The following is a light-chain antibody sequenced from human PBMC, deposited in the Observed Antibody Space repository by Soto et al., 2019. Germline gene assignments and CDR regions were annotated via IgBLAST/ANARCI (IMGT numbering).Light chain of an antibody. V-gene: IGKV3-11*01. CDR1: QSVSRD. CDR3: KHRPN. J-gene: IGKJ3*01. CDR2: DAS. Sequence: DIVLTQSPATLSLSPGERATLSCRASQSVSRDFAWYQQKPGQAPRLLIYDASNRATGIPARFSGSGSGTDFTLTINSLQPEDFAAYYCKHRPNFGPGTKVDFK.